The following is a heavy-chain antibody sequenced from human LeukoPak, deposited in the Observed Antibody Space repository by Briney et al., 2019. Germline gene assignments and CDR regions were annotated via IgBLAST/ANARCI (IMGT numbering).Heavy chain of an antibody. CDR1: GYILSSYN. V-gene: IGHV1-46*01. D-gene: IGHD2-15*01. Sequence: GASVKVACKASGYILSSYNMHWGRQAPGQGLEWLGIINPSGGDTKYAQKFHGRVTMTRDKSTSTVYMELSSLTSDDTAVYYCARDRDVDDFDSWGHGTLVTVSS. J-gene: IGHJ4*01. CDR3: ARDRDVDDFDS. CDR2: INPSGGDT.